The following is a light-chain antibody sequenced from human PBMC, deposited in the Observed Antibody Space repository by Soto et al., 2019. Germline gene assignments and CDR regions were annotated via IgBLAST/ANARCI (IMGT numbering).Light chain of an antibody. J-gene: IGKJ4*01. CDR1: QSLSSSY. Sequence: IVLTQSPGTLSLSPGERATLSCRASQSLSSSYLAWYQQKPGQAPRLLIYGASSRATGIPDRFSGSGSGTDFTLTISRLEPEDFAVYYCQQYDSSPLTFGGGTKVEIK. V-gene: IGKV3-20*01. CDR2: GAS. CDR3: QQYDSSPLT.